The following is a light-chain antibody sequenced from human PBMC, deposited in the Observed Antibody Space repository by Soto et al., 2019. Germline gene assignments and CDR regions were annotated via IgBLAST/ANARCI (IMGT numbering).Light chain of an antibody. CDR2: DAS. J-gene: IGKJ4*01. Sequence: DIQMTQSPSSLSASVGDRVTITCQASQDISFYLNWYQQKPGKAPKLLIYDASTLDSGVPSTFSGSGSGTSFTFTISSLQPEHIATYFCQQYDTLPLTFGGGTKVDIK. CDR1: QDISFY. V-gene: IGKV1-33*01. CDR3: QQYDTLPLT.